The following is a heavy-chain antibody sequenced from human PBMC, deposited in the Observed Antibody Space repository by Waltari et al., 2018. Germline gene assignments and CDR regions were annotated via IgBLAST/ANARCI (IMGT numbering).Heavy chain of an antibody. CDR1: GFTFDDFA. J-gene: IGHJ4*02. V-gene: IGHV3-9*01. CDR2: ISWNSGSK. D-gene: IGHD4-17*01. CDR3: AKGGANYGPGFDY. Sequence: EVQLVEYGGGLVQPGRSLRLSCAASGFTFDDFAMLWVLQAPGKGLVWVSGISWNSGSKGYADSVKGRFTISRDNAKNSLYLQMNSLRAEDTALYYCAKGGANYGPGFDYWGQGTLVTVSS.